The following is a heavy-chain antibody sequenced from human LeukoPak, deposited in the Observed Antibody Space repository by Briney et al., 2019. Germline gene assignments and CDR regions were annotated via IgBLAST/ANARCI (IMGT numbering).Heavy chain of an antibody. D-gene: IGHD6-19*01. Sequence: GGSLRLSCVASGFSFSDYGMHWVRQAPGKGLEWVAMTSRDGSAEYYGDSVRGRFSISRDNSKNTLYLQMNSLRPEDTAVYHCAKDLYGSGWCNYFDPWGQGALVTVSS. J-gene: IGHJ5*02. CDR3: AKDLYGSGWCNYFDP. V-gene: IGHV3-30*18. CDR1: GFSFSDYG. CDR2: TSRDGSAE.